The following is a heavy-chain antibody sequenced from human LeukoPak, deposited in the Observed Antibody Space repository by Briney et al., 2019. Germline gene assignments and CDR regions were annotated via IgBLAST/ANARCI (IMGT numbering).Heavy chain of an antibody. V-gene: IGHV1-18*01. CDR2: ISAYNGNT. J-gene: IGHJ5*02. D-gene: IGHD3-3*01. Sequence: ASVKVSCKASGYTFTSYGISWVRQAPGQGLEWMGWISAYNGNTNYAQKLQGRVTMTTDTSTGTAYMELRSLRSDDTAVYYCARDPTIFGVVTWFDPWGQGTLVTVSS. CDR1: GYTFTSYG. CDR3: ARDPTIFGVVTWFDP.